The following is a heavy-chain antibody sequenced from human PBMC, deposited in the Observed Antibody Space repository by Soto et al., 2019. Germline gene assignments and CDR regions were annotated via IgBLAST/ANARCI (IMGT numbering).Heavy chain of an antibody. CDR1: GYTFTSYY. J-gene: IGHJ5*02. CDR3: ARDRGEYCGGDCYSGWFDP. CDR2: INPSGGST. D-gene: IGHD2-21*02. V-gene: IGHV1-46*01. Sequence: QVQLVQSGAEVKKPGASVKVSCKASGYTFTSYYMHWVRQAPGQGLEWMGIINPSGGSTSYAQKFQGRVPMTRDMSPSTVYMELSSLSSEDTAVYYCARDRGEYCGGDCYSGWFDPWGQGTLVTVSS.